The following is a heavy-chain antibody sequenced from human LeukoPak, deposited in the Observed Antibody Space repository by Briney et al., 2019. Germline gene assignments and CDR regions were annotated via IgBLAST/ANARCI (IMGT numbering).Heavy chain of an antibody. Sequence: PSGTLSLTCAVSGGSINSSNWWSWVRQPPGKGLEWIGEIYRTGNTNYNPSLKSRVTISVGKSKNQFSLKLSSVTAADTAVYYCARDGNTVTGNWFDPWGQGTLVTVSS. J-gene: IGHJ5*02. V-gene: IGHV4-4*02. D-gene: IGHD4-17*01. CDR2: IYRTGNT. CDR3: ARDGNTVTGNWFDP. CDR1: GGSINSSNW.